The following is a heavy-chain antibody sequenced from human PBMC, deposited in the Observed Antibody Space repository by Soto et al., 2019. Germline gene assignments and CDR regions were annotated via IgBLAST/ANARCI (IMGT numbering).Heavy chain of an antibody. Sequence: SETLSLTCTVSGDPLSLGGYYWTWIRQFAGKGLEWIGYIYHTWPTYYNPSLKSRVTMSVDMSKNQFSLTLTSVTAADTAIYYCARDGSSNANWIDPWGPGTLVT. J-gene: IGHJ5*02. V-gene: IGHV4-31*03. CDR2: IYHTWPT. CDR3: ARDGSSNANWIDP. CDR1: GDPLSLGGYY. D-gene: IGHD2-2*01.